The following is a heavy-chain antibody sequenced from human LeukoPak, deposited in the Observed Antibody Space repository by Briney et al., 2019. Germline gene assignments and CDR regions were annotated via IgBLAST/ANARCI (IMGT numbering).Heavy chain of an antibody. D-gene: IGHD2-21*01. CDR1: GGSISSHY. CDR3: ARGSRIRYYYYYYMDV. CDR2: IYYSGST. Sequence: SETLSLTCTDSGGSISSHYWSWIRQPPGKGLEWIGYIYYSGSTNYNPSLKSRVTISVDTSKNQFSLKLSSVTAADTAVYYCARGSRIRYYYYYYMDVWGKGTAVTVSS. J-gene: IGHJ6*03. V-gene: IGHV4-59*11.